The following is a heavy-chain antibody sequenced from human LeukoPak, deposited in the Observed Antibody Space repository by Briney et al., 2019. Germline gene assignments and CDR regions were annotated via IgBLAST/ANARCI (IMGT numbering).Heavy chain of an antibody. CDR1: GGSISSYY. Sequence: SETLSLTCTVSGGSISSYYWSWIRQPPGKGLEWIGYIYYSGSTNYNPSLKSRVTISVDTSKNRFSLKLSSVTAADTAVYYCARHHNPRHTYYYDSSGYPYFDYWGQGTLVTVSS. CDR2: IYYSGST. D-gene: IGHD3-22*01. V-gene: IGHV4-59*08. CDR3: ARHHNPRHTYYYDSSGYPYFDY. J-gene: IGHJ4*02.